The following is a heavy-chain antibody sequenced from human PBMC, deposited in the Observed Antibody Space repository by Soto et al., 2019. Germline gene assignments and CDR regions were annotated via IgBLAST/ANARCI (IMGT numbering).Heavy chain of an antibody. Sequence: SETLSLTCTVSGGSISSGGYYWSWIRQHPGKGLEWIGYIYYSGSTYYNPSLKSRVTISVDTSKNQFSLKLSSVTAADTAVYYCASYCISTSCYPFDYWGQGTLVTVSS. J-gene: IGHJ4*02. CDR3: ASYCISTSCYPFDY. V-gene: IGHV4-30-4*08. CDR2: IYYSGST. D-gene: IGHD2-2*01. CDR1: GGSISSGGYY.